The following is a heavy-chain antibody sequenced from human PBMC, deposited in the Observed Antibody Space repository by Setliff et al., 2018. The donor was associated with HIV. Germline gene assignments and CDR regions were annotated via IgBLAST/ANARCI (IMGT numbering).Heavy chain of an antibody. CDR3: ASGRYSSGWYYYYYYMDV. Sequence: SETLSLTCTVSGGSISSGSYFWTWIRQPAGKGLEWIGRIYTSGSTNYNPSLKSRVTISVDTSKNQFSLKLSSVTAADTAVYYCASGRYSSGWYYYYYYMDVWGKGTTVTVSS. J-gene: IGHJ6*03. CDR1: GGSISSGSYF. CDR2: IYTSGST. V-gene: IGHV4-61*02. D-gene: IGHD6-19*01.